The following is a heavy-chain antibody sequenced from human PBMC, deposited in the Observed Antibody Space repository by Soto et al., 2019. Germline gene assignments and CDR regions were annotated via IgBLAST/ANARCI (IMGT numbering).Heavy chain of an antibody. Sequence: QVQLQESGPGLVKPSETLSLTCTVSGDSISSSYWNWIRQAPGKGLEWIGYIDDTGSTNYNPPLKCRVTLSVDQSNSPYSLKLSSVTAADTGLYCCARGVLEWLLRDSYYYYMDVWGKGTTVTVSS. D-gene: IGHD3-3*01. CDR3: ARGVLEWLLRDSYYYYMDV. V-gene: IGHV4-59*01. CDR1: GDSISSSY. CDR2: IDDTGST. J-gene: IGHJ6*03.